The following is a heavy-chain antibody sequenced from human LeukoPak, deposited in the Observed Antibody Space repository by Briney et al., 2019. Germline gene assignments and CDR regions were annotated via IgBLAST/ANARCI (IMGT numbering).Heavy chain of an antibody. J-gene: IGHJ4*02. CDR2: ISFDGSNK. Sequence: PGTSLRLSCAASGFTFSTYGMHWVRQGPGKGLEWAAVISFDGSNKFYEDSVKGRFTISRDNSKNTLFLQMNSLRAEDTAVYYCARTISGWYHFDYWGQGTLVTVSS. D-gene: IGHD6-19*01. CDR3: ARTISGWYHFDY. V-gene: IGHV3-30*03. CDR1: GFTFSTYG.